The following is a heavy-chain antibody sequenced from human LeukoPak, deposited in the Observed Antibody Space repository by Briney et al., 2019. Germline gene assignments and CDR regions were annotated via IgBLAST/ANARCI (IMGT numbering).Heavy chain of an antibody. D-gene: IGHD2-2*01. CDR2: IKPDGSEK. Sequence: GGSLRLSCAASGFTFSTYWMSWVRQAPGKGLEWVANIKPDGSEKHYVVSVKGRFTISRDNAENSLYLQMNSLGAEDTAVYYCARAIRASSSSCNDFWGQGTLVTVSS. CDR3: ARAIRASSSSCNDF. V-gene: IGHV3-7*05. CDR1: GFTFSTYW. J-gene: IGHJ4*02.